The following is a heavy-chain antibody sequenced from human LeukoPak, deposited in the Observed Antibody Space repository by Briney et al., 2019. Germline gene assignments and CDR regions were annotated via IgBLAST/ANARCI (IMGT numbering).Heavy chain of an antibody. Sequence: SETLSLTCTVSGGSISSSSYYWGWIRQPPGKGLEWIGSIYYSGSTYYNPSLKSRVTISVDTSKNQFSLKLSSVTAADTAVYYCARLSGSYYQGLIDYWGQGTLVTVSS. CDR2: IYYSGST. CDR3: ARLSGSYYQGLIDY. CDR1: GGSISSSSYY. J-gene: IGHJ4*02. V-gene: IGHV4-39*07. D-gene: IGHD1-26*01.